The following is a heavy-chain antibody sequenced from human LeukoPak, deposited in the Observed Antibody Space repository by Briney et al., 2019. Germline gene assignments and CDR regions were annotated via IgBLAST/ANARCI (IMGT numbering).Heavy chain of an antibody. V-gene: IGHV1-69*13. CDR3: ARVTSRYDSSGYYPRFDY. J-gene: IGHJ4*02. D-gene: IGHD3-22*01. CDR1: GGTFSSYA. Sequence: ASVKVSCKASGGTFSSYAISWVRQAPGQGLEWMGGIIPIFGTANYAQKFQGRVTITADESTSTAYMELSSLRSEDTAVYYCARVTSRYDSSGYYPRFDYWGQGTLVTVSS. CDR2: IIPIFGTA.